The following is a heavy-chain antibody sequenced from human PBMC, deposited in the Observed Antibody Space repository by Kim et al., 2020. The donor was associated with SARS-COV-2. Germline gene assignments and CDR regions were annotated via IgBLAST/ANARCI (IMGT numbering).Heavy chain of an antibody. CDR1: GGSISSGGYY. CDR2: IYYSGST. D-gene: IGHD3-3*01. CDR3: ARGRITICGVVTGFDY. V-gene: IGHV4-31*03. J-gene: IGHJ4*02. Sequence: SETLSLTCTVSGGSISSGGYYWSWIRQHPGKGLEWIGCIYYSGSTYYNPSLKSRVTISVDTSKNQFSLNLSSVTAADTAVYYCARGRITICGVVTGFDYWGQGTLVTVSS.